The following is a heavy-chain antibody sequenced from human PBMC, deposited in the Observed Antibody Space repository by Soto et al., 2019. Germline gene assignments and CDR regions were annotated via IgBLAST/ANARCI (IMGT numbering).Heavy chain of an antibody. D-gene: IGHD3-10*01. J-gene: IGHJ6*03. Sequence: EVQLVESGGGLVQPGGSLRLSCEASGFTFSDYWIHWVRQGPGKGLVWVSRIKGDTITTNYADSVKGRFTISRENAKNTVYLQVNSLRVEDTAVYYCARGCRGYYYMDVWGRGTTVTVSS. CDR2: IKGDTITT. CDR3: ARGCRGYYYMDV. V-gene: IGHV3-74*01. CDR1: GFTFSDYW.